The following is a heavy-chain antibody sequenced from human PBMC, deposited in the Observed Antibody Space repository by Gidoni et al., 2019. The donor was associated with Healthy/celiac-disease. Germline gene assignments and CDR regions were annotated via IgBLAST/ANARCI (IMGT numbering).Heavy chain of an antibody. Sequence: EVQQLESGGGLVQPGGSLRLSCAASGFTFSSYAMSWVRQAPGRGLEWVSAFSGSGSSTYYADSVKGPSTISRDNSKNTLYLQMNSLRAEDTAVYYCAKDQSQLYYYYMDVWGKGTTVTVSS. CDR2: FSGSGSST. V-gene: IGHV3-23*01. J-gene: IGHJ6*03. D-gene: IGHD2-2*01. CDR1: GFTFSSYA. CDR3: AKDQSQLYYYYMDV.